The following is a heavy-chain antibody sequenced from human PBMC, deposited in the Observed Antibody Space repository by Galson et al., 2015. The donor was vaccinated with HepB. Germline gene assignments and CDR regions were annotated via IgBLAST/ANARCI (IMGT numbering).Heavy chain of an antibody. V-gene: IGHV3-23*01. CDR2: ISGSGGST. Sequence: SLRLSCAASGFTFSSYAMSWVRQAPRKGLEWVSAISGSGGSTYYADSVKGRFTISRDNSKNTLYLQMNSLRAEDTAVYYCAKDGTGIAVAGTKINFDYWGQGTLVTVSS. J-gene: IGHJ4*02. CDR3: AKDGTGIAVAGTKINFDY. CDR1: GFTFSSYA. D-gene: IGHD6-19*01.